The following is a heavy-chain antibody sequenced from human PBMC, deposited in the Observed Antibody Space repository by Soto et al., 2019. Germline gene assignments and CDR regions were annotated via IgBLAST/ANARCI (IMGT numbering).Heavy chain of an antibody. CDR2: INHSGGT. V-gene: IGHV4-34*01. CDR1: GGSFSVFY. J-gene: IGHJ6*02. CDR3: ATHKPNYYYYGLDV. Sequence: QVQLQQWGAGLLKPSETLSLTCGVYGGSFSVFYWTWIRQPPGKGLEWIGEINHSGGTNYNPSLKSRDTISIDTSKNQLSLKLTSVTAADAAVYYCATHKPNYYYYGLDVWGQGTTVTVSS.